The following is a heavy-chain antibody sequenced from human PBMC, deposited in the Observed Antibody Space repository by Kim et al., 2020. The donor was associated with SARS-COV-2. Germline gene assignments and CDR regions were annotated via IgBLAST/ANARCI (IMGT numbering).Heavy chain of an antibody. D-gene: IGHD6-13*01. CDR3: AHSPRIAAAGVYYYYGMDV. CDR1: GFSLSTSGVG. Sequence: SGPTLVNPTQTLTLTCTFSGFSLSTSGVGVGWIRQPPGKALEWLALIYWDYDKRYSPSLKSRLTITKDTSKNQVVLTMTNMDPVDTATYYCAHSPRIAAAGVYYYYGMDVWGQGTTVTVSS. V-gene: IGHV2-5*02. J-gene: IGHJ6*02. CDR2: IYWDYDK.